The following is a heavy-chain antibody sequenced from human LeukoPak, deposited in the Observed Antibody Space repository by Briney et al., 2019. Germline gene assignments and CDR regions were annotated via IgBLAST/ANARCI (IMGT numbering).Heavy chain of an antibody. D-gene: IGHD3-16*01. Sequence: GGSLRLSCAASGFTFSSYSMSWVRQAPGKGLEWVANIKQDGSEKSYVDSVKGRFTISRDNAKNSLFLQMNSLRAEDTAVYYCAKVGGYWDFDYWGQGTLVTVSS. V-gene: IGHV3-7*01. CDR1: GFTFSSYS. J-gene: IGHJ4*02. CDR3: AKVGGYWDFDY. CDR2: IKQDGSEK.